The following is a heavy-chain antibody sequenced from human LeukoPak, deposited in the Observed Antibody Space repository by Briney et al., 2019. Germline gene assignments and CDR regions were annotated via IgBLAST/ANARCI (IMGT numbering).Heavy chain of an antibody. D-gene: IGHD5-12*01. J-gene: IGHJ4*02. V-gene: IGHV5-51*01. Sequence: GESLKISCKGSEYSFSSYWIGWVRQMPGKGLEWMGFIYPDDSDTRYSPSFQGQVTISADKSITTAYLQWSSLKASDTAMYYCARRGGYERQFDYWGQGTLVTVSS. CDR1: EYSFSSYW. CDR2: IYPDDSDT. CDR3: ARRGGYERQFDY.